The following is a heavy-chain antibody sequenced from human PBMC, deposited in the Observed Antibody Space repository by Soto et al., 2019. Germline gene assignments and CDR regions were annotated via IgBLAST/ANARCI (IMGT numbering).Heavy chain of an antibody. V-gene: IGHV4-30-4*01. D-gene: IGHD3-22*01. Sequence: SETLSLTCTVSGGSISSGDYYWSWIRQPPGKGLEWIGYIYYSGSTYYNPSLKSRVTISVDTSKNQFSLKLSSVTAADTAVYYCARSYYYDSSGYYQDDYWGQGTLVTVSS. CDR1: GGSISSGDYY. CDR2: IYYSGST. J-gene: IGHJ4*02. CDR3: ARSYYYDSSGYYQDDY.